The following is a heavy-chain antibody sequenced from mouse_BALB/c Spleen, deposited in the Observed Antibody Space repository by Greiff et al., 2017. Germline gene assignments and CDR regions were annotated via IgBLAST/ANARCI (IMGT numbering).Heavy chain of an antibody. CDR3: ARNKDYRYGNYAMDY. D-gene: IGHD2-14*01. V-gene: IGHV2-4-1*01. CDR2: IWSGGST. J-gene: IGHJ4*01. CDR1: GFSLTSYG. Sequence: QVQLKESGPGLVQPSQSLSITCTVSGFSLTSYGVHWVRQSPGKGLEWLGVIWSGGSTDYNAAFISRLSISKDNSKSQVFFKMNSLQADDTAIYYCARNKDYRYGNYAMDYWGQGTSVTVSS.